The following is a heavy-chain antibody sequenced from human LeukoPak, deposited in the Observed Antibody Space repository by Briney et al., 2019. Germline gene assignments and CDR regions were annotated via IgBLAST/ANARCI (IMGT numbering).Heavy chain of an antibody. Sequence: GGSLRLSCAASGFTFSTYWMTWVRQAPGKGPEWVANIKEDGSATYYVDSVKGRFTISKDNAKKSLYLQMNSLRAEDTAVYYCARDSPGYLAYDSWGQGTLVTVSS. CDR1: GFTFSTYW. CDR3: ARDSPGYLAYDS. J-gene: IGHJ4*02. CDR2: IKEDGSAT. V-gene: IGHV3-7*04. D-gene: IGHD1-1*01.